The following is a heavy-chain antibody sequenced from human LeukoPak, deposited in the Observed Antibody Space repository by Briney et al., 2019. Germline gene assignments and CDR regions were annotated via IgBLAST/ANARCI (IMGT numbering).Heavy chain of an antibody. CDR1: GFTFSHYW. D-gene: IGHD2-15*01. J-gene: IGHJ4*02. CDR2: IKQDESEK. V-gene: IGHV3-7*01. CDR3: ARDRYCSDSSCPHFDY. Sequence: GGSLRLSCTASGFTFSHYWMSWVRQAPGKGLQWVADIKQDESEKYYVDSVKGRFTISRDNAKNSMYLQMSSLRAEDTAVYYCARDRYCSDSSCPHFDYWGQGTLVTVSS.